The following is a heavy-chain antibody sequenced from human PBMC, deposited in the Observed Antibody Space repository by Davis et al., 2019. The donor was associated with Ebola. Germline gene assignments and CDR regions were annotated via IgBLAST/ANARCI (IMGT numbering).Heavy chain of an antibody. D-gene: IGHD4-11*01. V-gene: IGHV3-53*01. J-gene: IGHJ5*01. CDR1: GFTVSSNY. CDR2: IYSGGST. Sequence: GGSLRLSCAASGFTVSSNYMSWVRQAPGKGLEWVSVIYSGGSTYYADSVKGRFTISRDNVNNILYLQMNGLRAEDTAMYYCARGRPVTNNWFDSWGQGTLVTVSS. CDR3: ARGRPVTNNWFDS.